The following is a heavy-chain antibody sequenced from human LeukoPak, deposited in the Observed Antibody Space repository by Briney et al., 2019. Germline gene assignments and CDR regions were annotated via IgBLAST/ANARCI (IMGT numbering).Heavy chain of an antibody. CDR1: GGSISSGGYY. CDR3: ARERLCGGDCYLNWFDH. Sequence: SQTLSLTCTVSGGSISSGGYYWSWVRQHPGKGLEWIVYIYYSGSTYYNPSLKSRVTISVDTSKNQFSLKLSSATAADTAVYYCARERLCGGDCYLNWFDHWGQGTLVTVSS. V-gene: IGHV4-31*03. CDR2: IYYSGST. D-gene: IGHD2-21*02. J-gene: IGHJ5*02.